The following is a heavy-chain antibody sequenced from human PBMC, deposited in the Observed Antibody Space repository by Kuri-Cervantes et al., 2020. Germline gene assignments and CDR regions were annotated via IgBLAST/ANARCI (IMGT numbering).Heavy chain of an antibody. J-gene: IGHJ4*02. D-gene: IGHD5-12*01. V-gene: IGHV4-38-2*01. Sequence: SETLSLTCAVSGYSISSSYYWGWIRQPPGKGLEWIGSIYYSGSTYYNPSLKSRVTISVDTSKNQFSLKLSSVTAADTAVYYCARAVGMATTLGYWGQGTLVTVSS. CDR2: IYYSGST. CDR3: ARAVGMATTLGY. CDR1: GYSISSSYY.